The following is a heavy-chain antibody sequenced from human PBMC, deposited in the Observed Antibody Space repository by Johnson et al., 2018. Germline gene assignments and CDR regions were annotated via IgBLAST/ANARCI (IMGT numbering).Heavy chain of an antibody. D-gene: IGHD3-22*01. CDR1: GFTLSSYS. CDR2: ISSSSSYI. CDR3: ARATTYYYDSSGYYTDAFDI. Sequence: VQLVESGGGLVKPGGSLRLSCAASGFTLSSYSMNWVRQAPGTGLEWVSSISSSSSYIYYADSVKGRFTIPRDNAKNSLYLQMNSLRAGDTAVYYCARATTYYYDSSGYYTDAFDIWGQGTMVTVSS. V-gene: IGHV3-21*01. J-gene: IGHJ3*02.